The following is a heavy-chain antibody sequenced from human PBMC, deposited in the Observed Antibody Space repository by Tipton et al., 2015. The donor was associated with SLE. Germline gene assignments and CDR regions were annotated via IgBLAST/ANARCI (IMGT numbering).Heavy chain of an antibody. D-gene: IGHD6-13*01. V-gene: IGHV4-34*09. CDR2: IYYSGST. Sequence: TLSLTCAVYGGSFSGYYWGWIRQPPGKGLEWIGSIYYSGSTYYNPSLKSRVTISVDTSKNQFSLKLSSVTAADTAVYYCARAGYSSRGEDYMDVWGKGTTVTVSS. J-gene: IGHJ6*03. CDR3: ARAGYSSRGEDYMDV. CDR1: GGSFSGYY.